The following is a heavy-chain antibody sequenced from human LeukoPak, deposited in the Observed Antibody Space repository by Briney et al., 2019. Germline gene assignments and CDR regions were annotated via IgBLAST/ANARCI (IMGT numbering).Heavy chain of an antibody. J-gene: IGHJ4*02. CDR2: IYSGGST. V-gene: IGHV3-66*01. CDR1: GFTVSSNY. Sequence: PGGSLRLSCAASGFTVSSNYMSWVRQAPGKGLEWVSVIYSGGSTYYADSVKGRFTISRDNSKNTLYLQMNSLRAEDTAVYYCARKSRYGDIDYWGQGTLVTVSS. CDR3: ARKSRYGDIDY. D-gene: IGHD4-17*01.